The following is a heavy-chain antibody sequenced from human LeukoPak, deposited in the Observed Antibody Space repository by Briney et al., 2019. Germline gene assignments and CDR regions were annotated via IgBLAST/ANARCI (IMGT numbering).Heavy chain of an antibody. CDR3: ARSAEQQPAGYFDY. V-gene: IGHV4-34*01. J-gene: IGHJ4*02. Sequence: PSETLSLTCAVYGGSFSGYYWSWIRQPPGKGLEWIGEINHSGSTNYNPSLKSRVTISVDTSRNQFSLKLSSVTAADTAVYNCARSAEQQPAGYFDYWGQGTLVTVSS. CDR2: INHSGST. D-gene: IGHD6-13*01. CDR1: GGSFSGYY.